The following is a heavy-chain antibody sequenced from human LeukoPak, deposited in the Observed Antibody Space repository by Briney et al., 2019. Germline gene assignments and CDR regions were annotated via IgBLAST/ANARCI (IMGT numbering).Heavy chain of an antibody. CDR3: AREGRWLQLPWYFDL. D-gene: IGHD5-24*01. V-gene: IGHV1-69*05. Sequence: SVKVSCKASGGTFSSYAISWVLQAPGHGLEWMGGIIPIFGTANYAQKFQGRFTITTDESTSTAYMELSSLRSEDTAVYYCAREGRWLQLPWYFDLWGRGTLVTVSS. J-gene: IGHJ2*01. CDR2: IIPIFGTA. CDR1: GGTFSSYA.